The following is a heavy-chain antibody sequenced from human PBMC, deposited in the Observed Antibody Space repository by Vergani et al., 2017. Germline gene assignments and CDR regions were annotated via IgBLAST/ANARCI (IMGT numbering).Heavy chain of an antibody. V-gene: IGHV4-61*02. D-gene: IGHD3-16*01. J-gene: IGHJ3*02. CDR1: GGSISGVSYY. CDR3: AGQFWVSQGVGAFET. Sequence: QVQLQESGPGLVKPSQSLSLTCTVSGGSISGVSYYLSWVRQPAGKGLEWIGRIYYSGRTDYNPSLESRVTISVDTSKNTFSLKLNSVTAADTTVYYCAGQFWVSQGVGAFETWGRGTEVSVSS. CDR2: IYYSGRT.